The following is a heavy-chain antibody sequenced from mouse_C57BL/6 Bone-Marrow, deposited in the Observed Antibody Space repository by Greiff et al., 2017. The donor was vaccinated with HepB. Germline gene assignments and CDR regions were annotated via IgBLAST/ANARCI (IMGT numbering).Heavy chain of an antibody. J-gene: IGHJ2*01. D-gene: IGHD1-1*01. V-gene: IGHV1-81*01. CDR1: GYTFTSYG. CDR2: IYPISGNT. Sequence: QVQLQQSGAELARPGASVKLSCKASGYTFTSYGIRWVKQRPGQGLEWIGGIYPISGNTYYNEKFKGKATMTADKSSSTAYMELRSLTSEDSAVYFCDRGALTTGVANRYYFDYWGQGTTVTVSS. CDR3: DRGALTTGVANRYYFDY.